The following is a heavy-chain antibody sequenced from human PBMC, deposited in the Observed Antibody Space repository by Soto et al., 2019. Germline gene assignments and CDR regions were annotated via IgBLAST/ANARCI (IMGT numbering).Heavy chain of an antibody. J-gene: IGHJ5*02. D-gene: IGHD6-19*01. CDR2: IHPDGAT. CDR3: GSIAVAEGFDP. CDR1: GFDVSYNY. Sequence: VELVESGGALIQPGGSLRLSCAASGFDVSYNYMSWVRQAPGKGLEWLSIIHPDGATYYAGSVKGRFTISRDNSKNTVHLQMNDLRGDDTAVYYCGSIAVAEGFDPWGQGTLVTVSS. V-gene: IGHV3-53*01.